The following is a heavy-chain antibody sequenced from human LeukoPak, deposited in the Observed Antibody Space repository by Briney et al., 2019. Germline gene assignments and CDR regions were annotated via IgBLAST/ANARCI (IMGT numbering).Heavy chain of an antibody. CDR3: AKHINVKAVAGFQH. CDR1: GFTFSSYA. Sequence: GASLRLSCAASGFTFSSYAVSWVGQAQGKGLEWVSAISGSGGSTYYADSVKGRFTISRDNSKNTLYLQMNSLRAEDTAVYYCAKHINVKAVAGFQHWGQGSLVTVSS. D-gene: IGHD6-19*01. CDR2: ISGSGGST. J-gene: IGHJ1*01. V-gene: IGHV3-23*01.